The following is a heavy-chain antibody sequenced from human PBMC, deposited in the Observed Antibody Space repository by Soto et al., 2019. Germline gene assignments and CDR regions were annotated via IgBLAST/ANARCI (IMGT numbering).Heavy chain of an antibody. CDR2: IYHSGST. J-gene: IGHJ6*02. Sequence: SETLSLTCAVSGGSISSGGYSLSWIRQPPGKGLEWIGYIYHSGSTYYNPSLKSRVTISVDRSKNQFSLKLSSVTAADTAVYYCARGVYCSSTSCYWGMDVWGQGTTVTVSS. CDR1: GGSISSGGYS. V-gene: IGHV4-30-2*01. D-gene: IGHD2-2*01. CDR3: ARGVYCSSTSCYWGMDV.